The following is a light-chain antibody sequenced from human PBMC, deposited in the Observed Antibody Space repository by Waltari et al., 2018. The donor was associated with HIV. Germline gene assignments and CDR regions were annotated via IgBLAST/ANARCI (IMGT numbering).Light chain of an antibody. Sequence: QSVLTQPSSASGTPGQRVAISCSGSSSNIESNTVNWYKQLPGTAPKLLVYSNNQRPSGVPDRISGSKSGTSASLAISGLQSEDEADYYCAAWDDSLNGWVFGGGTKLTVL. CDR3: AAWDDSLNGWV. J-gene: IGLJ3*02. V-gene: IGLV1-44*01. CDR2: SNN. CDR1: SSNIESNT.